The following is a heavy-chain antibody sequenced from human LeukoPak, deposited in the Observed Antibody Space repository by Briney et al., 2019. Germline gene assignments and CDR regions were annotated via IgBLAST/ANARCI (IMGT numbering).Heavy chain of an antibody. CDR3: ARDRLRLGYERTNWFDP. CDR1: GYTFTAYY. V-gene: IGHV1-2*02. J-gene: IGHJ5*02. CDR2: INPNSGGT. Sequence: GASVKVSCKASGYTFTAYYMHWVRQAPGQALEWMGWINPNSGGTNYGQKFQGRVTMTRDTSINTAYTELSRLRSDDTAVYYCARDRLRLGYERTNWFDPWGQGTLVTVSS. D-gene: IGHD2-15*01.